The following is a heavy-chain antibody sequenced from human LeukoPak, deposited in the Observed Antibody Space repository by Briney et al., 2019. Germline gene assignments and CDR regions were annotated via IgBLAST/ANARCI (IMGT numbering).Heavy chain of an antibody. D-gene: IGHD6-19*01. CDR2: VTGSGGST. Sequence: PGGCLRLSCAASGFTFSSYVMSWVRRAPGKGLEWVSTVTGSGGSTYYADSVKGRFTISRDNSKNTLYLQMNSLRAEDTAMYYCAKLGGYSSTSSDHWGQGSLVTVSS. CDR3: AKLGGYSSTSSDH. V-gene: IGHV3-23*01. CDR1: GFTFSSYV. J-gene: IGHJ4*02.